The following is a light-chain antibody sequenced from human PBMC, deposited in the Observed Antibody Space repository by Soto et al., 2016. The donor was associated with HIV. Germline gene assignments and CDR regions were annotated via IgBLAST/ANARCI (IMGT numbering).Light chain of an antibody. CDR3: QQANSFPPYT. V-gene: IGKV1-12*01. Sequence: DIQMTQSPSSVSASVGDRVTITCRASQGISSSLARYQQKPGKAPKLLIYAASNLQSGVPSRFSGSGSGTDFTLTISNLQPEDFATYYCQQANSFPPYTFGQGTKLEIK. CDR2: AAS. J-gene: IGKJ2*01. CDR1: QGISSS.